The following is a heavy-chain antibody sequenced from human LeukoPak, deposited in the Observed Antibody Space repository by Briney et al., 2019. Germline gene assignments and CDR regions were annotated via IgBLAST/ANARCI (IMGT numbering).Heavy chain of an antibody. CDR1: GFTFGDYA. J-gene: IGHJ4*02. D-gene: IGHD1-26*01. CDR3: TSSYQWEPSDY. V-gene: IGHV3-49*03. CDR2: IRSKAYGGTT. Sequence: GGSLRLSCPASGFTFGDYAMSWFRQAPGKGLEWVGFIRSKAYGGTTEYAASVEGRFTISRDDSKSIAYLQMNSLKTEDTAVYYCTSSYQWEPSDYWGQGTLVTVSS.